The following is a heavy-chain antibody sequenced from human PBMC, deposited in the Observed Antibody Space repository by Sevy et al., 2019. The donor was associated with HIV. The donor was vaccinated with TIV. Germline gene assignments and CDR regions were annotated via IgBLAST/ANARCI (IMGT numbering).Heavy chain of an antibody. J-gene: IGHJ4*02. V-gene: IGHV3-21*01. CDR3: VRGDRGWGITRYYLDY. D-gene: IGHD3-10*01. Sequence: GGSLRLSCATSGFFFNTYNMNWVRQAPGKGLEWVSSISRSSSYINYADSVKGRFTISRDNAENSLFLQMNSLRAEDTALYYCVRGDRGWGITRYYLDYWGQGTLVTVSS. CDR2: ISRSSSYI. CDR1: GFFFNTYN.